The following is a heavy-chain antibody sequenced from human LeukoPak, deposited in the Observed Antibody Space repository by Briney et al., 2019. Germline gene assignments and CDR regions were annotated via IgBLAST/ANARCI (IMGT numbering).Heavy chain of an antibody. CDR2: MNPYSGNT. CDR3: ARGLPYGSGRSAVFDP. V-gene: IGHV1-8*02. J-gene: IGHJ5*02. Sequence: ASVKVSCKASGYTFTGYYIHWVRQAPGQGLEWMGWMNPYSGNTGYAQKFQGRVTMTRNTSISTAYMELSSLRSEDTAVYYCARGLPYGSGRSAVFDPWGQGTLVTVSS. D-gene: IGHD3-10*01. CDR1: GYTFTGYY.